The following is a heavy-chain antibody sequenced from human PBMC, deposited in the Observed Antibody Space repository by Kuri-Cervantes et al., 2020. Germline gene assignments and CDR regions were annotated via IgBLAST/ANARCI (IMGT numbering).Heavy chain of an antibody. CDR3: ARALQFLEWPGAENWSDP. V-gene: IGHV4-34*01. CDR1: VGSVSGYY. D-gene: IGHD3-3*01. J-gene: IGHJ5*02. CDR2: INHIGST. Sequence: SQTLSLTCAVYVGSVSGYYCNWIRQPPGKGREWIGEINHIGSTNYNPSLKSRVTISVFTSKNQFSLKLSSVIAAATAVYYCARALQFLEWPGAENWSDPWGQGTLVTVSS.